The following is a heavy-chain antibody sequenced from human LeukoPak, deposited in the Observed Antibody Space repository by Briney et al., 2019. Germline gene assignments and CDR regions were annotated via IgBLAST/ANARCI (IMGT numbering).Heavy chain of an antibody. Sequence: VASVKVFCKASGYTFSGYFIHWVRQAAGQRLEWMGRINADSGGPEYPPNFQGRVTMTRDTSTSTASMELSRLTSDDTAVYYCARDLSSTPHWEFDYWGQGTLVTVSS. CDR1: GYTFSGYF. CDR2: INADSGGP. D-gene: IGHD1-26*01. J-gene: IGHJ4*02. V-gene: IGHV1-2*06. CDR3: ARDLSSTPHWEFDY.